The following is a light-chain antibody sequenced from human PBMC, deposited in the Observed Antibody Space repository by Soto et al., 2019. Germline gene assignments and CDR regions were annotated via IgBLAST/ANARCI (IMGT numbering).Light chain of an antibody. J-gene: IGLJ7*01. CDR1: SGHSNYA. V-gene: IGLV4-69*01. CDR3: QTWGTGSAFVV. CDR2: VNSGGSH. Sequence: QPVLTQSTSASASMGASVKLTCTLSSGHSNYAIAWHQQQPEKGPRYLMKVNSGGSHIKGDGIPDRFSGSSSGAERYLFISSLQSEDEADYYCQTWGTGSAFVVFGGGTQLTVL.